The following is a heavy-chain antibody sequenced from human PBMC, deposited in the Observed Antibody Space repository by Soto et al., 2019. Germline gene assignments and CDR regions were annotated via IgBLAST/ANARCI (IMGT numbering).Heavy chain of an antibody. V-gene: IGHV1-69*06. D-gene: IGHD1-26*01. CDR2: IIPIHGTT. CDR3: AREYGSHHNWCDP. CDR1: GGTFSNYG. J-gene: IGHJ5*02. Sequence: QVQLAQSGAEVKKPGSSVNVSCKASGGTFSNYGISWVRPAPGQGPEWMGGIIPIHGTTNYAQKFQDRLTITPDRSTSTVYLELSSLRTEDTAVYYCAREYGSHHNWCDPWGQGTLVTVSS.